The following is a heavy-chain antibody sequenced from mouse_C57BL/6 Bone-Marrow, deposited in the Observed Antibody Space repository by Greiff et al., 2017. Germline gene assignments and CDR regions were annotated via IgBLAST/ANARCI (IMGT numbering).Heavy chain of an antibody. CDR1: GFNIKDDY. Sequence: EVKLQQSGAELVRPGASVKLSCTASGFNIKDDYMHWVKQRPEQGLEWIGWIDPENGDTEYASKFQGKATITADTSSNTAYLQLSSLTSEDTAVYYCTNGGMDYWGQGTSVTGSS. V-gene: IGHV14-4*01. CDR2: IDPENGDT. J-gene: IGHJ4*01. CDR3: TNGGMDY.